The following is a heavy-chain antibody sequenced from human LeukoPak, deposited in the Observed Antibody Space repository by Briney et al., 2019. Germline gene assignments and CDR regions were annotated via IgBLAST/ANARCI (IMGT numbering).Heavy chain of an antibody. V-gene: IGHV1-8*03. J-gene: IGHJ5*02. CDR3: ARGDFWSGFPLDP. Sequence: ASVKVSCKASGYTFTSYGISWVRQAPGQGFEWMGWMNPNSGNTGYAQKFQGRVTITRNTSISTAYMELSSLRSEDTAVYYCARGDFWSGFPLDPWGQGTLVTVSS. CDR2: MNPNSGNT. CDR1: GYTFTSYG. D-gene: IGHD3-3*01.